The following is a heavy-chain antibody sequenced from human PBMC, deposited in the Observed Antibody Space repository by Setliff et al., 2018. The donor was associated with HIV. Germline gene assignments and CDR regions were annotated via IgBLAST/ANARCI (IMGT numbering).Heavy chain of an antibody. Sequence: ASVKVSCKASGGTFSSYPVSWVRQAPGQGLEWMGGIIPIFGTANYAQKFQGRATITADASTRTAYMELSGLRPDDTAVYYCAREGLELSGIDYWGQGTLVTVS. V-gene: IGHV1-69*13. CDR1: GGTFSSYP. CDR2: IIPIFGTA. J-gene: IGHJ4*02. CDR3: AREGLELSGIDY. D-gene: IGHD1-7*01.